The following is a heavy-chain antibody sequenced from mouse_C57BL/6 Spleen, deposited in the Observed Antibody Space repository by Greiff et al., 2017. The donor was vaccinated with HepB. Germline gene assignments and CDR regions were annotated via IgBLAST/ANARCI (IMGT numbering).Heavy chain of an antibody. CDR1: GYTFTSYW. D-gene: IGHD3-1*01. CDR2: IDPSDSYT. Sequence: QVQLQQPGAELVKPGASVKLSCKASGYTFTSYWMQWVKQRPGQGLEWIGEIDPSDSYTNYNQKFKGKATLTVDTSSSTAYMQLSSLTSEDSAVYYCARGALWGQGTLVTVSA. J-gene: IGHJ3*01. V-gene: IGHV1-50*01. CDR3: ARGAL.